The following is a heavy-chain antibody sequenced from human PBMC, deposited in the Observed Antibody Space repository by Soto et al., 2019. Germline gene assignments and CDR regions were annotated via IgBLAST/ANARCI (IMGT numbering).Heavy chain of an antibody. J-gene: IGHJ4*02. D-gene: IGHD5-12*01. CDR1: RYSINNNNW. Sequence: SETLSLTCDVSRYSINNNNWWSWVRQPAGGGLEWIGELHHGGSTNYNPSLESRATFSVDISKNQFFLKLSSVTAADTAVYYCTKNSAYALDYWGQGTLVTVSS. CDR2: LHHGGST. CDR3: TKNSAYALDY. V-gene: IGHV4-4*02.